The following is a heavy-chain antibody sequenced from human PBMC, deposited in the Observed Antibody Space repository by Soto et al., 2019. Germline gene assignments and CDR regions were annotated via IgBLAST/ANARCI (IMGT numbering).Heavy chain of an antibody. D-gene: IGHD3-22*01. V-gene: IGHV1-46*01. CDR3: ARGGYYYDSSGRLGAFDI. CDR1: GYTFTSYY. CDR2: INPSGGST. Sequence: ASVKVSCKASGYTFTSYYMHWVRQAPGQGLERMGIINPSGGSTSYAQKFQGRVTMTRDTSTSTVYMELSSLRSEDTAVYYCARGGYYYDSSGRLGAFDIWGQGTMVTVSS. J-gene: IGHJ3*02.